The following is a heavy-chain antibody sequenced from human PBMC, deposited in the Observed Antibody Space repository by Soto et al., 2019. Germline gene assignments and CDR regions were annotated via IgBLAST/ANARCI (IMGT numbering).Heavy chain of an antibody. J-gene: IGHJ4*02. CDR3: ARGGENTAMFPRFDY. Sequence: SVKVSCTASGGTFSSYAISWVRQAPGQGLEWMGGIIPIFGTANYAQKFQGRVTITADESTSTAYMELSSLRSEDTAVYYCARGGENTAMFPRFDYCGQATVVTASA. D-gene: IGHD5-18*01. V-gene: IGHV1-69*13. CDR2: IIPIFGTA. CDR1: GGTFSSYA.